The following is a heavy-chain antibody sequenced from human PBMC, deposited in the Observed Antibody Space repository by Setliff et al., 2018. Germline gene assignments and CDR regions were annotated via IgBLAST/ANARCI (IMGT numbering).Heavy chain of an antibody. J-gene: IGHJ4*02. V-gene: IGHV4-59*01. CDR3: ARTRYGLGGRPY. CDR1: GDSISGDY. CDR2: IHYSGST. D-gene: IGHD2-15*01. Sequence: SETLSLTCTVSGDSISGDYWSWIRQPPGKGLEWIGFIHYSGSTNYNPSLKSRVTISLDTPKNQFSLRLSSVTVADTAVYYCARTRYGLGGRPYWGQGTLVTVSS.